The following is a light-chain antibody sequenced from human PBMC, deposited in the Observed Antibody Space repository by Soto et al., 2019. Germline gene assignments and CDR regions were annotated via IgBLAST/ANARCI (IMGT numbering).Light chain of an antibody. CDR2: SNS. CDR1: SSNIGRNY. Sequence: QSVLTQPPSASGTPGQKVSISCSGSSSNIGRNYVSWYQQVPGTAPKLLIYSNSHRPSGVPDRFSGSKSGTSASLAISELRSEDEGDYYCAAWDDVLRGVFGGGTQLTVL. J-gene: IGLJ3*02. V-gene: IGLV1-47*02. CDR3: AAWDDVLRGV.